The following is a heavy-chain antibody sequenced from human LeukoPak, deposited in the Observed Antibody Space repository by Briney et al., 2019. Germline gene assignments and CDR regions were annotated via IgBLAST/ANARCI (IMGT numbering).Heavy chain of an antibody. CDR2: INPNSGGT. CDR3: AXDLEDRVVSYFDY. V-gene: IGHV1-2*02. D-gene: IGHD2-15*01. J-gene: IGHJ4*02. Sequence: ASVKVSCKASGYTFTGYYMHWVRQAPGQGLEWMGWINPNSGGTNYAQKFQGRVTMTRDTSISTAYMELSRLRSDDTAVYYCAXDLEDRVVSYFDYWGQGTLVTVSS. CDR1: GYTFTGYY.